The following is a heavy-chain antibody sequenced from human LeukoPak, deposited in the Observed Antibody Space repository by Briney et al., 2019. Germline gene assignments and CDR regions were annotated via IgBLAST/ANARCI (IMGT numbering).Heavy chain of an antibody. D-gene: IGHD7-27*01. V-gene: IGHV3-23*01. J-gene: IGHJ4*02. CDR1: GFTFSSYG. Sequence: GSLRLSCAASGFTFSSYGMNWVRQAPGKGLEWVSVISDSGANTNYADSVKGRFTISRENSKNTLYLQMNSLRAEDTAVYYCTKIIWGSRTFDYWGQGTLVTVSS. CDR3: TKIIWGSRTFDY. CDR2: ISDSGANT.